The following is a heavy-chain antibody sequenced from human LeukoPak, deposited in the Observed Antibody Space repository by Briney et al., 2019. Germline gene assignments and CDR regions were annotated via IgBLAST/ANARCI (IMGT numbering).Heavy chain of an antibody. V-gene: IGHV3-23*01. CDR3: AKGRPVVVTALLFDN. Sequence: PGGSLRLSCAASGFTFSSYGMTWVRQAPGKGLERVSSISGSGDSTYYADSVKGRFTISRDNSKNTLFLQMNSLRAEDTAVYYCAKGRPVVVTALLFDNWGQGTLVTVSS. D-gene: IGHD2-21*02. CDR2: ISGSGDST. J-gene: IGHJ4*02. CDR1: GFTFSSYG.